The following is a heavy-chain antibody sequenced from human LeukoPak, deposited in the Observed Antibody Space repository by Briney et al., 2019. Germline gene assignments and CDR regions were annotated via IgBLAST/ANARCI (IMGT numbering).Heavy chain of an antibody. CDR2: VTSSSSTI. Sequence: GGSLRLSCVASGFTFSSYSMNWVRQAPGKGPEWISYVTSSSSTIYYADSVKGRFTIPRDNAKNSLYLQMNSLRDEDTALYYCARGTSPFDPWGRGTLVTVSS. CDR3: ARGTSPFDP. V-gene: IGHV3-48*02. J-gene: IGHJ5*02. CDR1: GFTFSSYS.